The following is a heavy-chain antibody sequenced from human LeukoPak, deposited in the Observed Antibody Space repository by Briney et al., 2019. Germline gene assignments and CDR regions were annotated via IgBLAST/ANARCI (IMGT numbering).Heavy chain of an antibody. J-gene: IGHJ4*02. D-gene: IGHD2-15*01. CDR3: ARDLSGYLDY. CDR1: GFTFSSYA. V-gene: IGHV3-30-3*01. CDR2: ISYDGSNK. Sequence: GGSLRLSCAASGFTFSSYAMHWVRQAPGKGLEWVAVISYDGSNKYYADSVKGRFTISRDNSKNTLYLQMNSLRAEDTAVYYCARDLSGYLDYWGQGTLVTVSS.